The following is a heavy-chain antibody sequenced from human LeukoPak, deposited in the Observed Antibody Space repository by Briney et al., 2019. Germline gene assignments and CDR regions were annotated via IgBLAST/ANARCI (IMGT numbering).Heavy chain of an antibody. Sequence: ASVKVSCKASGYTFTSYYMHWVRQAPGQGLEWMGIINPSGGSTSYAQKFQGRVTMTRDTSTSTAYMELRSLRSDDTAVYYCARGLRDRFGESLNWFDPWGQGTLVTVSS. D-gene: IGHD3-10*01. V-gene: IGHV1-46*01. J-gene: IGHJ5*02. CDR1: GYTFTSYY. CDR2: INPSGGST. CDR3: ARGLRDRFGESLNWFDP.